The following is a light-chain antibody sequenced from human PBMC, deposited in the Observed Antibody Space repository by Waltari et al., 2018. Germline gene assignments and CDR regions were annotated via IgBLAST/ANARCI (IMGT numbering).Light chain of an antibody. CDR1: SSYVGGYNF. CDR2: DVN. Sequence: QSALAQPRSMSGSPGQSVAISCTGTSSYVGGYNFVSLYQQHPDKAPKLIIYDVNKRPSGVPDRFSGSKSGNTASLTISGLQAEDEAHYYCWSYVGGNTYWVFGGGTKLTVL. V-gene: IGLV2-11*01. CDR3: WSYVGGNTYWV. J-gene: IGLJ3*02.